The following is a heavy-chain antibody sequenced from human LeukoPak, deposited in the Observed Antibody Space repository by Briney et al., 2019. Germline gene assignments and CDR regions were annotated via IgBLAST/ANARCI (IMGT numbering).Heavy chain of an antibody. CDR3: ARGPGSYHQIDY. Sequence: SETLSLTCTVSGGSISSSSYYWGWIRQPPGKGLEWIGSIYHSGSTYYNPSLKSRVTISVDTSKNQFSLKLSSVTAADTAVYYCARGPGSYHQIDYWGQGTLVTVSS. V-gene: IGHV4-39*07. CDR1: GGSISSSSYY. CDR2: IYHSGST. D-gene: IGHD1-26*01. J-gene: IGHJ4*02.